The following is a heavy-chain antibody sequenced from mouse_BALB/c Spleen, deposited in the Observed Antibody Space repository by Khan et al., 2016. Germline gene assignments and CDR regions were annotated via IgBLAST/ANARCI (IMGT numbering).Heavy chain of an antibody. J-gene: IGHJ3*01. CDR2: ISYSGDT. V-gene: IGHV3-2*02. Sequence: EVQLQESGPGLVKPSQSLSLTCTVTGYSITSDYAWNGVRQFPGNKLVWLGYISYSGDTHYNPSLTSRISITRDTSKNQFFRQLNSVTAEDTATYYYAREYYSWFAYWCQGTLVTVSA. D-gene: IGHD1-1*02. CDR3: AREYYSWFAY. CDR1: GYSITSDYA.